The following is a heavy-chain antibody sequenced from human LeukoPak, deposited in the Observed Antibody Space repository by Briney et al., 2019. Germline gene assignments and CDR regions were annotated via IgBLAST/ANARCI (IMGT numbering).Heavy chain of an antibody. CDR2: INSDGSST. V-gene: IGHV3-74*01. Sequence: QPGGSLRLSCAASGFTFSNYWMHWVRQAPGKGLVWVSRINSDGSSTPSADSVKGRFTISRDNAKNTLYLQMNSLRAEDTAVYYCAKGGATVIDYWGQGTLVTVSS. CDR3: AKGGATVIDY. D-gene: IGHD4-17*01. J-gene: IGHJ4*02. CDR1: GFTFSNYW.